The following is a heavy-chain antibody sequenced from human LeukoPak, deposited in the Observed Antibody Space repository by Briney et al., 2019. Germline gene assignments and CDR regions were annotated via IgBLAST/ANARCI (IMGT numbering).Heavy chain of an antibody. Sequence: SQTLSLTCAISGDSVSSNSAAWNWIRQSPSRGLEWLGRTYYRSKWYYDYAVSVKSRITINPDTSKNQFSLQLNSVTPEDTAVYYCASAPTRSYCSSTSCSNFLDAFDIWGQGTMVTVSS. J-gene: IGHJ3*02. D-gene: IGHD2-2*01. CDR3: ASAPTRSYCSSTSCSNFLDAFDI. CDR1: GDSVSSNSAA. CDR2: TYYRSKWYY. V-gene: IGHV6-1*01.